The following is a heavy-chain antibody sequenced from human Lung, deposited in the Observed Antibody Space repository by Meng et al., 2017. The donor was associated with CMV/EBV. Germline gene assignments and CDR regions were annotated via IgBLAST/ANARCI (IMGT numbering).Heavy chain of an antibody. Sequence: QEPLQQSGPGLVKPSQTLPLTCAISGDIVSSNSAAWHWIRQSPSRGLEWLGRTYYRSKWYHEYAVSVKSRITISPDTSKNQFSLQLNSMTPEDTAVYYCARGINGGCGDWGQGTLVTVSS. CDR3: ARGINGGCGD. CDR2: TYYRSKWYH. J-gene: IGHJ4*02. V-gene: IGHV6-1*01. D-gene: IGHD4-23*01. CDR1: GDIVSSNSAA.